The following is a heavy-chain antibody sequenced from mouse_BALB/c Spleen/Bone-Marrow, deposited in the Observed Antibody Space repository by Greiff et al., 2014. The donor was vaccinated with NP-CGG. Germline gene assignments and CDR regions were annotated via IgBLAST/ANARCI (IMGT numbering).Heavy chain of an antibody. V-gene: IGHV1S29*02. D-gene: IGHD2-3*01. CDR3: ARGAAYGYYLGLAY. CDR2: IYPYNGGT. J-gene: IGHJ3*01. Sequence: VQLQQPGPELVKPGASVKISCKASGYTFTDYNMHWVKQSHGKSLGWIGYIYPYNGGTVYKQKFKSRATLTVDNSSSTANMELRSLTSEDSAVYYCARGAAYGYYLGLAYWGQGTLVTVSA. CDR1: GYTFTDYN.